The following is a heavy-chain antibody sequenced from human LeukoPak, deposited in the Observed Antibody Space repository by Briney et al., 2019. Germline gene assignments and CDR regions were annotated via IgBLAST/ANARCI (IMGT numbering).Heavy chain of an antibody. V-gene: IGHV3-30*03. CDR3: ARDRVAYTYTTPPDY. CDR1: GFTFSNYG. Sequence: GRSLRLSCAASGFTFSNYGFHWVRQAPGKGLEWVAVILHDGSDKYHANSVKGRFTISKDNSKNTLYLEMNSLRAEDTAVYWCARDRVAYTYTTPPDYWGQGTLVTVSS. D-gene: IGHD5-18*01. J-gene: IGHJ4*02. CDR2: ILHDGSDK.